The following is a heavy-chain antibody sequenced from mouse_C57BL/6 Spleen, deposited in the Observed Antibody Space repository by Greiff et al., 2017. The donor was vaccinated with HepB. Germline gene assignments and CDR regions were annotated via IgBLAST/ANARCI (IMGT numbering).Heavy chain of an antibody. CDR1: GYTFTSYW. D-gene: IGHD2-2*01. V-gene: IGHV1-64*01. CDR3: ARFYGYEDAMDY. J-gene: IGHJ4*01. Sequence: VQLQQPGAELVKPGASVKLSCKASGYTFTSYWMHWVKQRPGQGLEWIGMIHPNSGSTNYNEKFKSKATLTVDKSSSTAYMQLSSLTSEDSAVYYCARFYGYEDAMDYWGQGTSVTVSS. CDR2: IHPNSGST.